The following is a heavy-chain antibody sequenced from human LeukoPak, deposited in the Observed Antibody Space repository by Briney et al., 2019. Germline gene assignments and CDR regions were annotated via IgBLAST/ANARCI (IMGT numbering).Heavy chain of an antibody. J-gene: IGHJ4*02. Sequence: ASVKVSCKASGGTFSSYAISWVRQAPGQGLEWMGGIIPIFGTANYAQKFQGRVTITADESTSTAYMELSSLRSEDTAVYYCARDHGVTMVRGVITGFDYWGQGTLVTVSS. CDR2: IIPIFGTA. CDR1: GGTFSSYA. D-gene: IGHD3-10*01. CDR3: ARDHGVTMVRGVITGFDY. V-gene: IGHV1-69*13.